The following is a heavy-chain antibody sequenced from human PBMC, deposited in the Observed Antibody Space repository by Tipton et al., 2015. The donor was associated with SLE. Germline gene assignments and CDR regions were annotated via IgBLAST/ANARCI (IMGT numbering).Heavy chain of an antibody. CDR1: GASLSTGDSISSGGYS. Sequence: TLSLTCAVSGASLSTGDSISSGGYSWSWIRQPPGKGLEWIGHIYPSGSTDYNPSLKSRVTISVQWSTNQSSLSLSSVTAADTAVYYCARDYGVYGMDVWGQGTTVTVSS. CDR2: IYPSGST. J-gene: IGHJ6*02. V-gene: IGHV4-30-2*01. D-gene: IGHD3-10*01. CDR3: ARDYGVYGMDV.